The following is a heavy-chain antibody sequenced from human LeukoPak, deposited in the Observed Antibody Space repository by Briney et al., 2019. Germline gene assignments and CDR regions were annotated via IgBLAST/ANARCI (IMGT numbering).Heavy chain of an antibody. J-gene: IGHJ4*02. CDR3: ATARDRNSVYSSFDY. Sequence: ASVKVSCKASGYTLTGYYIHWVRQAPGQGLEWMGWINPNSGGTNYAQNFQGRVTMTRDTSISTAYMELTSLRSDDTAVYYCATARDRNSVYSSFDYWGQGTLVTVSS. V-gene: IGHV1-2*02. D-gene: IGHD5/OR15-5a*01. CDR1: GYTLTGYY. CDR2: INPNSGGT.